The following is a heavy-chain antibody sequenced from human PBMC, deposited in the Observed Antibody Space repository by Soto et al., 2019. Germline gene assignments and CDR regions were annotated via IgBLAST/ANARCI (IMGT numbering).Heavy chain of an antibody. D-gene: IGHD3-3*01. J-gene: IGHJ4*02. CDR2: ISYDGSNK. CDR1: GFTFSSYG. CDR3: AKVPQLRFLEWLFDY. V-gene: IGHV3-30*18. Sequence: QVQLVESGGGVVQPGRSLRLSCAASGFTFSSYGMHWVRQALGKGLEWVAVISYDGSNKYYADSVKGRFTISRDNSKNTLYLQMNSLRAEDTAVYYCAKVPQLRFLEWLFDYWGQGTLVTVSS.